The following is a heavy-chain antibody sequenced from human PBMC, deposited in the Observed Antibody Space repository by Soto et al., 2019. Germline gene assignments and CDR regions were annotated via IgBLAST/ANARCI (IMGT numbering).Heavy chain of an antibody. CDR1: RFFFSAYA. V-gene: IGHV3-30-3*02. CDR2: ISYDGNVK. CDR3: AKTSGGSNYYYYGMDV. Sequence: PGGSLRLSCTASRFFFSAYAMHWVRQAPGKGLEWVAVISYDGNVKYYADSVKGRFTISRDNSKDTLYLQMNSLRGEDTAVYYCAKTSGGSNYYYYGMDVWGQGTAVTVSS. J-gene: IGHJ6*02. D-gene: IGHD2-15*01.